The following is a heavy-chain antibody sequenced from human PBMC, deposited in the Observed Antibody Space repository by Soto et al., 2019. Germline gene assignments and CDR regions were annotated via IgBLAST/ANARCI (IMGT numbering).Heavy chain of an antibody. Sequence: PGGSLILSCAASRFTFSAYEMNWVRQAPGKGLEWVSYISTSGSTVYYADSVKGRFTISRDNTRNSLYLQMNSLRDEDTALYCCVRYCSTILRNGVATRNFDHWGQRPLVTVSS. CDR3: VRYCSTILRNGVATRNFDH. J-gene: IGHJ4*02. CDR1: RFTFSAYE. D-gene: IGHD5-12*01. CDR2: ISTSGSTV. V-gene: IGHV3-48*03.